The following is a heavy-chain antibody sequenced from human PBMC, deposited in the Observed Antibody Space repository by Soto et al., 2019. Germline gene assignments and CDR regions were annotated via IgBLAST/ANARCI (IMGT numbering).Heavy chain of an antibody. CDR1: GGSISSYY. CDR2: IYYSGST. D-gene: IGHD6-6*01. Sequence: SETLSLTCTVSGGSISSYYWSWIRQPPGKGLEWIGYIYYSGSTNYNPSLKSRVTISVDTSKNQFSLKLSSVTAADTAVYYCARLSSIAARPPWGRWRGNWFDPWGQGTLVTVSA. V-gene: IGHV4-59*01. J-gene: IGHJ5*02. CDR3: ARLSSIAARPPWGRWRGNWFDP.